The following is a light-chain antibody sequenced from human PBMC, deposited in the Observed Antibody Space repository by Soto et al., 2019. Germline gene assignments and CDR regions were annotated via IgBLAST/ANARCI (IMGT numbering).Light chain of an antibody. V-gene: IGKV3-11*01. CDR1: QSVSSY. CDR2: DAS. J-gene: IGKJ4*02. Sequence: EIVLTQSPATLSLSPGERATLSCRASQSVSSYLAGYQQKPGQAPRLLIYDASNRATGIPSRFSGSGSGTDFTRTISSLGPEDFAVYYCQQRSNWPGFGGGTKVEIK. CDR3: QQRSNWPG.